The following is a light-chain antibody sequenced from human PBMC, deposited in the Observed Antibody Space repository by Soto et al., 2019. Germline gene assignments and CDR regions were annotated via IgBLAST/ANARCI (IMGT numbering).Light chain of an antibody. J-gene: IGKJ4*01. CDR2: GTS. CDR3: QQSYSTPLT. Sequence: EIVLTQSPATLSLSPGERATLSCRASQYVSSFLACYQQKPGQAPRLLIYGTSNRATGIPDRISGSRSGTEFTHTISSLQPEDFATYYCQQSYSTPLTFGGGTKVDIK. V-gene: IGKV3-11*01. CDR1: QYVSSF.